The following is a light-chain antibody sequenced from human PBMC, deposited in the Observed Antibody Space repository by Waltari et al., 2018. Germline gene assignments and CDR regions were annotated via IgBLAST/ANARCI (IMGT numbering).Light chain of an antibody. CDR1: QGISNY. CDR3: QSYYTVPG. Sequence: DIQMTQSPYSLSASEIYRVTINCRASQGISNYLAWYQQKPGEVPKLLIYGASTLQAGVPARFSGSGSGTTFTLIIISLEPEDVATYYCQSYYTVPGFGPGTKVAMK. CDR2: GAS. V-gene: IGKV1-27*01. J-gene: IGKJ3*01.